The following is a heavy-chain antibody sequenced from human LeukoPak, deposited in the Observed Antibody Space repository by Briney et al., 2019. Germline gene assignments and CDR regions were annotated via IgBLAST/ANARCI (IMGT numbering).Heavy chain of an antibody. Sequence: GGSLRLSCAASGFSFSSYAMSWVRQTPGKGLEWVSGISGGGGSTYYADSVKGRFTISRDNSKNTLYLQMNSLRAEDTAIYYCAKDXXXXSSVSDXFDSXGQGTLVTVXS. CDR1: GFSFSSYA. J-gene: IGHJ4*02. CDR3: AKDXXXXSSVSDXFDS. CDR2: ISGGGGST. V-gene: IGHV3-23*01.